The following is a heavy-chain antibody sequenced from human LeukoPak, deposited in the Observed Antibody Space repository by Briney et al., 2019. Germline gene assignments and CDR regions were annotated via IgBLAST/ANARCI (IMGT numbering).Heavy chain of an antibody. Sequence: SETLSLTCTVSGGSISSSSYYWGWVRQPPGTGLEWIGSIYNSGSTYYNPSLERRVTISVDTSKNQFSLKVTSVTAADTAVYYCAGLESRTVPLWGQGTLVTVSS. D-gene: IGHD2-2*01. CDR1: GGSISSSSYY. J-gene: IGHJ4*02. CDR3: AGLESRTVPL. V-gene: IGHV4-39*01. CDR2: IYNSGST.